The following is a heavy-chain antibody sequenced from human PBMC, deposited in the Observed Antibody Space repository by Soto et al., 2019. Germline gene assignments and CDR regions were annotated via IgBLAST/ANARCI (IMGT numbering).Heavy chain of an antibody. CDR1: GGSISSSNW. V-gene: IGHV4-4*02. CDR3: ATRFDGLGSYGY. D-gene: IGHD3-16*01. Sequence: QVQLQESGPGLVKPSGTLSLTCAVSGGSISSSNWWTWVRQPPGKGLEWIGEIYHSGITNYIPSLKSRVTISVDKSKNQFSLKLTSVTAADTAVYYCATRFDGLGSYGYWGQGTLVTVSS. CDR2: IYHSGIT. J-gene: IGHJ4*02.